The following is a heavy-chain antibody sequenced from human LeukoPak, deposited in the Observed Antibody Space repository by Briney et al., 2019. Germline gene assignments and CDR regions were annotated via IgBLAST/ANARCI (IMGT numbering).Heavy chain of an antibody. CDR3: ARDRDYYDSSGYYYFDY. Sequence: GGSLRLSCAASGFTFSSYWMHWVRQAPGKGLVWVSRINSDGSSTSYADSVKGRFTISKDNAKNTLYLQMNSLRAEDTAVYYCARDRDYYDSSGYYYFDYWGQGTLVTVSS. V-gene: IGHV3-74*01. J-gene: IGHJ4*02. CDR1: GFTFSSYW. CDR2: INSDGSST. D-gene: IGHD3-22*01.